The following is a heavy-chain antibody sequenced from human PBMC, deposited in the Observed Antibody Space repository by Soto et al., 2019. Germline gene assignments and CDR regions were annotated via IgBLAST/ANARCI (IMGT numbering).Heavy chain of an antibody. Sequence: HPGGSLRLSCAASGFTFSSYAMSWVRQAPGKGLEWVSAISGSGGSTYYADSVKGRFTISRDNSKNTLYLQMNSLRAEDTAVYYCAKVRKFGARPPLDAFDIWGQGTMVTVSS. J-gene: IGHJ3*02. CDR1: GFTFSSYA. D-gene: IGHD6-6*01. V-gene: IGHV3-23*01. CDR2: ISGSGGST. CDR3: AKVRKFGARPPLDAFDI.